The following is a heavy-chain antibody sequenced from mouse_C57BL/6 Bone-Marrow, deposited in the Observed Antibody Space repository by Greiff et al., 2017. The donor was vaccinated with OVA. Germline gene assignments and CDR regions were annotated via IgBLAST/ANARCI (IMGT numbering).Heavy chain of an antibody. D-gene: IGHD1-1*01. CDR2: INPSTGGT. Sequence: DVKLQESGPELVKPGASVKISCEASGYSFTGYYMHWVKQSSEKSLEWIGEINPSTGGTSYNQKFKGKATFTVDKSSSTAYMQLKSLTSEDSAVYYCATYYYGSSSFDYWGQGTTLTVSS. V-gene: IGHV1-43*01. CDR3: ATYYYGSSSFDY. CDR1: GYSFTGYY. J-gene: IGHJ2*01.